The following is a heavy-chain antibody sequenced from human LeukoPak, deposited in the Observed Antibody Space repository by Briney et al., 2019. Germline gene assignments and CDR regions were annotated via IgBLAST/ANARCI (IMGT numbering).Heavy chain of an antibody. CDR3: ARGAGYVPLDY. J-gene: IGHJ4*02. CDR2: IYHSGST. V-gene: IGHV4-30-2*01. CDR1: GGSVSSGSYY. D-gene: IGHD3-16*01. Sequence: PSETLSLTCTVSGGSVSSGSYYWSWIRQPPGKGLEWIGYIYHSGSTYYNPSLKSRVTISVDRSKNQFSLKLSSVTAADTAVYYCARGAGYVPLDYWGQGTLVTVSS.